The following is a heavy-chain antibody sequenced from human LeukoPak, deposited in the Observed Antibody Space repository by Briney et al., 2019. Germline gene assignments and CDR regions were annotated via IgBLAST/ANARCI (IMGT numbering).Heavy chain of an antibody. J-gene: IGHJ4*02. CDR3: ARDYDSGSSWGLFDY. Sequence: GASVKVSCKASGYTFTSYGISWVRQAPGQGLEWMGWISAYNGNTNYAQKLQGRVTMTTDTSTSTAYMELRSLRSDDTAVYYCARDYDSGSSWGLFDYWGQGTLVTVSS. D-gene: IGHD1-26*01. V-gene: IGHV1-18*01. CDR2: ISAYNGNT. CDR1: GYTFTSYG.